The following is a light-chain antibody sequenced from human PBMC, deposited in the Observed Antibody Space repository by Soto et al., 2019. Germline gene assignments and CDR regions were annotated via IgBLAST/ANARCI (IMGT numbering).Light chain of an antibody. CDR3: QQYYIPPYT. CDR1: QSVLYTSNNKNY. J-gene: IGKJ2*01. CDR2: WAS. V-gene: IGKV4-1*01. Sequence: DIVMTQSPDSLAVSLGERATINCKSSQSVLYTSNNKNYLAWYQQKPGQPPELLIYWASTRESGVPDRFSGSGSGTDFTLTISSLQAEDVAVYYCQQYYIPPYTFGQGTKLEIK.